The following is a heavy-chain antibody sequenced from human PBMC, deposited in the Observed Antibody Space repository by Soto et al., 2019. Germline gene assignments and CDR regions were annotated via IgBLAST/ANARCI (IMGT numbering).Heavy chain of an antibody. D-gene: IGHD3-10*01. J-gene: IGHJ6*02. CDR3: ARDRLWGSGGMDV. CDR1: GGSISSGGYY. Sequence: PSGTLSLTCTVSGGSISSGGYYWSWIRQHPGKGLEWIGYIYYSGSTYYNPSLKSRVTISVDTSKNQFSLKLSSVTAADTAVYYCARDRLWGSGGMDVWGQGTTVTVSS. V-gene: IGHV4-31*03. CDR2: IYYSGST.